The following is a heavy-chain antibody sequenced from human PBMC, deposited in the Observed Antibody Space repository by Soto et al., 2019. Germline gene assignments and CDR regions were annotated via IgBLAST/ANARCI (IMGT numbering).Heavy chain of an antibody. Sequence: GESLKISCKGSGYSFTSYWIGWVRQMPGKGLEWMGIIYPGDSDTRYSPSFQGQVTISADKSISTAYLQWSSLKASDTAMYYCARHSYFWSGYSTDYYYYGMDVWGQGTTVTVSS. CDR2: IYPGDSDT. D-gene: IGHD3-3*01. CDR3: ARHSYFWSGYSTDYYYYGMDV. CDR1: GYSFTSYW. J-gene: IGHJ6*02. V-gene: IGHV5-51*01.